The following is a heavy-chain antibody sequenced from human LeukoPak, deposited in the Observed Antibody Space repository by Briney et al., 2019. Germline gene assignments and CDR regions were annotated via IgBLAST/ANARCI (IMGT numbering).Heavy chain of an antibody. CDR2: IYYTGTT. D-gene: IGHD5-18*01. CDR3: AAGNSWIQIWNH. CDR1: GVSINSGGYY. V-gene: IGHV4-31*03. Sequence: PSETLSLTCTVSGVSINSGGYYWNWIRHHPGKGLEWIGYIYYTGTTYYNPSLQSRVIISLVTSRNQFSLNLSSVTAADTAIYYCAAGNSWIQIWNHWGQGTLVTVSS. J-gene: IGHJ5*02.